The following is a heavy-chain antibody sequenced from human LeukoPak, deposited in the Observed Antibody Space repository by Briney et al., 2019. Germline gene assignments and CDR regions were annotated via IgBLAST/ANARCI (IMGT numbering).Heavy chain of an antibody. CDR2: IYYSGST. V-gene: IGHV4-31*03. Sequence: PSETLSLTCTVSGGSISSGGYSWSWIRQHPGKGLEWIGYIYYSGSTYYNPSLKSRVTISVDASKNQFSLKLSSVTAADTAVYYCARALSDNWFDPWGQGTLVTVSS. J-gene: IGHJ5*02. CDR1: GGSISSGGYS. CDR3: ARALSDNWFDP.